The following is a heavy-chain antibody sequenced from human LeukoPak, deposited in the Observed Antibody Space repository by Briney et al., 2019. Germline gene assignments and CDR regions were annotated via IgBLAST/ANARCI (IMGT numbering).Heavy chain of an antibody. V-gene: IGHV1-2*02. Sequence: ASVKVSCKASGYTFTGYYMHWVRQAPGRGLEWMGWINPNSGGTNYAQKFQGRVTMTRDMSISTAYMELSRLRSDDTAVYYCARGRGSSSWFPLRYWGQGTLVTVSS. CDR2: INPNSGGT. CDR3: ARGRGSSSWFPLRY. J-gene: IGHJ4*02. D-gene: IGHD6-13*01. CDR1: GYTFTGYY.